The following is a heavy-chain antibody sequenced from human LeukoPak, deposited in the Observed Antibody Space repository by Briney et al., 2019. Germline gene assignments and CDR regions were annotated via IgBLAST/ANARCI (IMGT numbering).Heavy chain of an antibody. CDR2: INHSGST. CDR3: ARGLDYYGSRSYIYYYYYMDV. CDR1: GGSFSGYY. D-gene: IGHD3-10*01. J-gene: IGHJ6*03. Sequence: SETLSLTCAVYGGSFSGYYWSWIRQPPGKGLEWIGEINHSGSTNYNPSLKSRVTISVDTSKNQFSLKLSSVTAADTAVYYCARGLDYYGSRSYIYYYYYMDVWGKGTTVTVSS. V-gene: IGHV4-34*01.